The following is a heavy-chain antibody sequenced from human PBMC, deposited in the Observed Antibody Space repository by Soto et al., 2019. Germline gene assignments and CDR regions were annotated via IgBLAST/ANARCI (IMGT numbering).Heavy chain of an antibody. Sequence: SETLSLTCTVSGGSISSGGYYWSWIRQHPGKGLEWIGYIYYSGSTYYNPSLKSRVTISVDTSKNQFSLKLSSVTAADTAVYYCARGQQLVPFYGMDVWGQGTTVTVS. J-gene: IGHJ6*02. CDR1: GGSISSGGYY. D-gene: IGHD6-13*01. CDR3: ARGQQLVPFYGMDV. V-gene: IGHV4-31*03. CDR2: IYYSGST.